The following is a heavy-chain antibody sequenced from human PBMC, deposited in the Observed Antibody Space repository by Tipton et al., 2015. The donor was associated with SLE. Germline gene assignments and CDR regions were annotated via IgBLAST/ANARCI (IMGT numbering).Heavy chain of an antibody. J-gene: IGHJ4*02. CDR3: ARVSDYYDSSGYYPASYYFDY. V-gene: IGHV4-31*03. D-gene: IGHD3-22*01. CDR1: GGSISSGGYY. Sequence: TLSLTCTVSGGSISSGGYYWSWIRQHPGKGLEWIGYIYYSGSTYYNPSLKSRVTISVDTSKNQFSPKLSSVTAADTAVYYCARVSDYYDSSGYYPASYYFDYWGQGTLVTVSS. CDR2: IYYSGST.